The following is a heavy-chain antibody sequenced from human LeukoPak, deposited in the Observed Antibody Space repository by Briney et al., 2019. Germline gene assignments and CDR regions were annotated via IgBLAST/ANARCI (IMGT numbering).Heavy chain of an antibody. D-gene: IGHD3-10*01. CDR2: ISYDGNNK. Sequence: PGGSLRLSCAAAGFTFSRNVMHRVRQAPGKGLEWVALISYDGNNKFYADSVKGRFTISRDNSRNTLYLQMNSLRGEDAAVYSCARGGIPTGPYYYFYYMDVWGNGTAVAVSS. V-gene: IGHV3-30*01. J-gene: IGHJ6*03. CDR1: GFTFSRNV. CDR3: ARGGIPTGPYYYFYYMDV.